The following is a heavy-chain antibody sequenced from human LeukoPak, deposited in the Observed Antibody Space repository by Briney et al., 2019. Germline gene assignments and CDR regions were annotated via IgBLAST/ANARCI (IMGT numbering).Heavy chain of an antibody. J-gene: IGHJ6*02. CDR2: INSDGSST. CDR1: GFTFSSYW. D-gene: IGHD3-22*01. Sequence: GGSLRLSCAASGFTFSSYWMHWVRHAPGKGLVWVSRINSDGSSTSYADSVKGRFTISRDNAKNTLYLQMNSLRAEDTAVYYCARAYYDSSGYSPYGMDVWGQGTTVIVSS. CDR3: ARAYYDSSGYSPYGMDV. V-gene: IGHV3-74*01.